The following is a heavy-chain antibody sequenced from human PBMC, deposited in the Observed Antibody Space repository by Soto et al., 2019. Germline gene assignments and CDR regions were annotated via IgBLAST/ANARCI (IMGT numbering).Heavy chain of an antibody. V-gene: IGHV3-23*01. D-gene: IGHD3-16*01. J-gene: IGHJ4*02. CDR3: AKVTAPNDNMIFDY. Sequence: EVQLLESGGGLVQPGGSLGLSCAASGFTFSSYVMTWLRQAPGKGLEWVSTVSGGGSIGDYVYYADSVKGRFTISRDNSKSTLYLQMSSLRAEDTALYYCAKVTAPNDNMIFDYWAQGTLVTVSS. CDR2: VSGGGSIGDYV. CDR1: GFTFSSYV.